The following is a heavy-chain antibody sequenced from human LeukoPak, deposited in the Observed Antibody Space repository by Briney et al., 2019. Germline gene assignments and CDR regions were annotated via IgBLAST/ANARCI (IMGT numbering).Heavy chain of an antibody. CDR1: GYTLTELS. CDR2: FDPEDGET. D-gene: IGHD1-26*01. Sequence: ASVKVSCKVSGYTLTELSMHWVRQAPGKGLEWMGGFDPEDGETIYAQKFQGRVTMTEDTSTDTAYMELSSLRSEDTAVYYCATXXLLIVGAIPGGGSDXFXXWGXXXMVT. J-gene: IGHJ3*01. V-gene: IGHV1-24*01. CDR3: ATXXLLIVGAIPGGGSDXFXX.